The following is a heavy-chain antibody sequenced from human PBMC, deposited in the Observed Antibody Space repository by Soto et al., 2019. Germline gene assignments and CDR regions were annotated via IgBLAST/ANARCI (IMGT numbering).Heavy chain of an antibody. CDR1: GYDFTAYD. CDR3: GRGPSPRAPAGGTPYYYAMDV. J-gene: IGHJ6*02. Sequence: ASVQVYCKASGYDFTAYDINWVRQSSGQGLEWRGWMNPINGATGTARRFQGRVSMTRNTATGTAYLELTSLRSDDTAVYYCGRGPSPRAPAGGTPYYYAMDVWGQGTTVTGSS. D-gene: IGHD6-13*01. V-gene: IGHV1-8*02. CDR2: MNPINGAT.